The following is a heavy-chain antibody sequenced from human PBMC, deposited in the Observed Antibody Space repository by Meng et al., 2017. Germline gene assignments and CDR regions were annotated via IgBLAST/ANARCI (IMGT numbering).Heavy chain of an antibody. J-gene: IGHJ4*02. V-gene: IGHV4-34*01. CDR1: GGSFSGYY. D-gene: IGHD2-21*02. CDR2: INHSGST. CDR3: ARDTVEAYCGGDCCPMGY. Sequence: QVQQQQWGAGLLKPSETLSLTGAVYGGSFSGYYWSWIRQPPGKGLEWIGEINHSGSTNYNPSLKSRVTISVDTSKNQFSLKLSSVTAAATAVYYCARDTVEAYCGGDCCPMGYWGQGTLVTVSS.